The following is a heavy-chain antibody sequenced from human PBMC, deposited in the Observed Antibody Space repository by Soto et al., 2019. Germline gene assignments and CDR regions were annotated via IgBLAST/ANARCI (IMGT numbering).Heavy chain of an antibody. D-gene: IGHD2-15*01. CDR1: GFTFSSYA. J-gene: IGHJ4*02. V-gene: IGHV3-23*01. Sequence: GGSLRLSCAASGFTFSSYAMSWVRQAPGKGLEWVSAISGSGGSTYYADSVKGRFTISRDNSKNTLYLQMNSLRAEDTAVYYCAKAHCSGGSCYPEGNDYWGQGTLVTVSS. CDR2: ISGSGGST. CDR3: AKAHCSGGSCYPEGNDY.